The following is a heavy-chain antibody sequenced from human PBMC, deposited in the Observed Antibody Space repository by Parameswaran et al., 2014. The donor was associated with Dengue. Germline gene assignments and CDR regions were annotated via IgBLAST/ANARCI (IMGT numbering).Heavy chain of an antibody. D-gene: IGHD2-2*02. CDR2: ISSSGSTI. Sequence: VRQAPGKGLEWVSYISSSGSTIYYADSVKGRFTISRDNAKNSLYLQMNSLRAEDTAVYYCARELVVPAAIRVYYYGMDVWGQGTTVTVSS. J-gene: IGHJ6*02. CDR3: ARELVVPAAIRVYYYGMDV. V-gene: IGHV3-48*03.